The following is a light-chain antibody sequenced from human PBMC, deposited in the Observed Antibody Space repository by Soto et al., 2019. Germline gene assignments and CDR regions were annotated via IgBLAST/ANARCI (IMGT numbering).Light chain of an antibody. CDR3: LQHHSYPQT. CDR2: AVS. Sequence: DIQMTQSPSTLSASVGDRVTITCRASQGIKNDLAWYQQKPGKAPKRLIYAVSSLQSEVPSRFSGSGSGTEFTLTISSLQPEDVATYYCLQHHSYPQTFGQGTKVDIK. V-gene: IGKV1-17*01. J-gene: IGKJ1*01. CDR1: QGIKND.